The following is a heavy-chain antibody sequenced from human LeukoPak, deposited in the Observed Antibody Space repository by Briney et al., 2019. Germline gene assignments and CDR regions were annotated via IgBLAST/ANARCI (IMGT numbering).Heavy chain of an antibody. D-gene: IGHD1-26*01. CDR1: GFTFSRHS. V-gene: IGHV3-30-3*01. CDR3: AKDVAYSGSYYFDY. CDR2: ISYDGSSK. Sequence: SGRSLRLSCVASGFTFSRHSIHWVRQAPGKGLDWVAVISYDGSSKYYADSVKGRFTISRDNSKNTLYLQMNSLRAEDTAVYYCAKDVAYSGSYYFDYWGQGTLVTVSS. J-gene: IGHJ4*02.